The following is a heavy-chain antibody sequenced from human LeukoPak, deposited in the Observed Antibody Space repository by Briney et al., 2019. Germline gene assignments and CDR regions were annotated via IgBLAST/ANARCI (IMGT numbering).Heavy chain of an antibody. CDR2: ISSSGSTI. CDR1: GFTFSDYY. Sequence: PGGSLRLSCAASGFTFSDYYMSWIRQAPGKGLEWVSYISSSGSTIYYADSVKGRFTISRDKAKNSLYLQMNSLRAEDTAVYYCARIITGTTGHYFYYYMDVWGKGTTVTVSS. D-gene: IGHD1-20*01. CDR3: ARIITGTTGHYFYYYMDV. J-gene: IGHJ6*03. V-gene: IGHV3-11*04.